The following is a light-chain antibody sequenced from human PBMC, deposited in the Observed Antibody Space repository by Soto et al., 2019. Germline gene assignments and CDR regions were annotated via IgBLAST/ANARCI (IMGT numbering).Light chain of an antibody. CDR3: QTLGTGIQV. Sequence: QPVLTQSPSASASLGASVNLTCTLSSGHSRDAIAWHQQQPEKGPRYLMKLNSDGSHSKGDGIPDRFSGSSSGAERYLNISSLQFEDEGDYSCQTLGTGIQVFGGGTKLTVL. J-gene: IGLJ3*02. CDR2: LNSDGSH. CDR1: SGHSRDA. V-gene: IGLV4-69*01.